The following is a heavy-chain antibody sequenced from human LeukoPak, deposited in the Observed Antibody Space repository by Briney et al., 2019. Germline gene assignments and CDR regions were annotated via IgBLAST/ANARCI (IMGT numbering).Heavy chain of an antibody. CDR2: ISGSGGST. CDR3: AKDPLHEAVKLDAFDI. V-gene: IGHV3-23*01. D-gene: IGHD4-11*01. J-gene: IGHJ3*02. CDR1: GFTFSSYA. Sequence: GGSLRLSCAASGFTFSSYAMSWVRQAPGKGLEWVSAISGSGGSTYYADSVKGRFTISRDNSKNTLYLQMNSLRAEDTAVYYCAKDPLHEAVKLDAFDIWGQGTMVTVSS.